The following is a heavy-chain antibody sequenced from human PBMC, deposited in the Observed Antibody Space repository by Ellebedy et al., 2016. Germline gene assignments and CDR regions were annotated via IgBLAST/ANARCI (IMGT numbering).Heavy chain of an antibody. CDR1: GFTFNSYS. V-gene: IGHV3-48*01. J-gene: IGHJ4*02. D-gene: IGHD6-19*01. CDR3: ARDAENIAVADNFDY. CDR2: ISSSGNVI. Sequence: GGSLRLSCAVSGFTFNSYSMNWVRQAPGKGLEWISYISSSGNVIYYADSVKGRFTISRDSAKNSLFLQMSSLRAEDTAVYYCARDAENIAVADNFDYWGQGTLVTVSS.